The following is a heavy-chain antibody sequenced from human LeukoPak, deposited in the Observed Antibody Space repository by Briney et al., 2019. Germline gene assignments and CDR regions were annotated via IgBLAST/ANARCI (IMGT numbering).Heavy chain of an antibody. CDR1: GDTFRRYA. CDR2: VIPMSVST. Sequence: ASVKVSCKASGDTFRRYAINWVRQAPGQGLEWMGGVIPMSVSTNYAQKFQGRVTMTTDESTSTAYMELRSLMSDDTAVHYCARGDPAPFDSWGQGTLVTVSS. J-gene: IGHJ4*02. D-gene: IGHD2-2*01. CDR3: ARGDPAPFDS. V-gene: IGHV1-69*05.